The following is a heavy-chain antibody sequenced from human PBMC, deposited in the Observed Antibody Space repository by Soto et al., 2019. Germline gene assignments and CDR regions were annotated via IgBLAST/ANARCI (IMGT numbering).Heavy chain of an antibody. V-gene: IGHV3-7*01. Sequence: EEQLVEAGGGLVQPGGSLRLSCAPSGFTFRSYWMNWVRQAPGRGLEWVANIHPDRRATYYVDSVKGRFTISRDNASHSLYLQMAGLTVEYTAIYYCTRVSLLPLSSFWGQGTLVTVS. J-gene: IGHJ1*01. CDR1: GFTFRSYW. CDR3: TRVSLLPLSSF. CDR2: IHPDRRAT.